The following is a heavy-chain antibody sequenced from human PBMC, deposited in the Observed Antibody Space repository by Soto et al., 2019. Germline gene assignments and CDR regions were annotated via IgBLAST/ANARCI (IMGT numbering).Heavy chain of an antibody. D-gene: IGHD3-3*01. V-gene: IGHV4-59*02. CDR2: IYYSGGT. J-gene: IGHJ6*02. CDR3: ARASYYDFWSGPHYYGMDV. Sequence: ASATLSVTCTASRGCVCCSSWSGIRQPPGKGLEWMAHIYYSGGTNYNPSLKSRATISVDTSKNQFSLKLSSVTAADTAVYYCARASYYDFWSGPHYYGMDVWGQGTTVT. CDR1: RGCVCCSS.